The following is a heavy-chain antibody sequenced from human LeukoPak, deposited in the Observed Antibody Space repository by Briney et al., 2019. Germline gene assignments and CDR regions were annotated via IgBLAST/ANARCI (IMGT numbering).Heavy chain of an antibody. V-gene: IGHV3-23*01. J-gene: IGHJ3*02. CDR1: GFTFSSYW. D-gene: IGHD2-2*02. CDR2: ISGSGGGT. CDR3: AKDCGTFVVPAAIGAFDI. Sequence: PGGSLRLSCAASGFTFSSYWMHWVRQAPGKGLEWVSAISGSGGGTYYADSVKGRFTISRDNSKNTLYLQMNSLRAEDTAVYYCAKDCGTFVVPAAIGAFDIWGQGTMVTVSS.